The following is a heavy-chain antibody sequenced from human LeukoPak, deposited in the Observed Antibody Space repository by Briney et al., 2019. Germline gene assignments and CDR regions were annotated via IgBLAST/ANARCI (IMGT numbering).Heavy chain of an antibody. Sequence: GGSLRLSCAASGFTFSSYGMHWVRQAPGKGLEWVAVIWYDGSNKYYADSVKGRFTISRDNSKNTLYLQMNSLRAEDTAVYYCARDPSRPYSSSWLDYWGQGTLVTVSS. J-gene: IGHJ4*02. V-gene: IGHV3-33*01. CDR3: ARDPSRPYSSSWLDY. CDR1: GFTFSSYG. CDR2: IWYDGSNK. D-gene: IGHD6-13*01.